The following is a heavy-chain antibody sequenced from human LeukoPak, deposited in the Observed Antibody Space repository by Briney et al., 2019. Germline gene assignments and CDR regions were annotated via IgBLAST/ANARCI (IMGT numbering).Heavy chain of an antibody. J-gene: IGHJ2*01. D-gene: IGHD4-17*01. V-gene: IGHV1-69*13. Sequence: SVNVSCKASGGTFSSYAISWVRQAPGQGLEWMGWIIPIFGTANYAQKFQGRVTITADESTSTAYMELSSLRSEDTAVYYCAREGITTVTPHWYFDLWGRGTLVTVSS. CDR2: IIPIFGTA. CDR3: AREGITTVTPHWYFDL. CDR1: GGTFSSYA.